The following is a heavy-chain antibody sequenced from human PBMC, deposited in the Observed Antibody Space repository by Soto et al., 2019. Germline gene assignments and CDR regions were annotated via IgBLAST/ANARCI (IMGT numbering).Heavy chain of an antibody. V-gene: IGHV3-48*01. CDR3: ATMVRGSGDAFDI. Sequence: LRLSCAASGFTFSSYSMNWVRQAPGKGLEWVSYISSTSSTIYYADSVKGRLTISRDNAENSLYLQMNSLRAEDTAVYYCATMVRGSGDAFDIWGRGTMVTVSS. D-gene: IGHD3-10*01. CDR2: ISSTSSTI. J-gene: IGHJ3*02. CDR1: GFTFSSYS.